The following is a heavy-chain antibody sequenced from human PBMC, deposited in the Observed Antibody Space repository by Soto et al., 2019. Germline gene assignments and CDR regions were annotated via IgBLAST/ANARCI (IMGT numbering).Heavy chain of an antibody. J-gene: IGHJ4*02. CDR1: GYNFDTYW. CDR2: IYPGDSDT. Sequence: EVHLVQSGAEVQKPGESLQISCLGSGYNFDTYWIGWVRQKPGKGLEWMGIIYPGDSDTRYTPSFEGPVTISADKSITTAYLQWSSLKVSDTAIYYCARGGFDTSGDFDHWGQGTLVIVSS. V-gene: IGHV5-51*01. CDR3: ARGGFDTSGDFDH. D-gene: IGHD2-21*01.